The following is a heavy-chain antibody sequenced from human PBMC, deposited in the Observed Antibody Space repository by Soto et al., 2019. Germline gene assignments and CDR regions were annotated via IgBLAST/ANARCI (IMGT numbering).Heavy chain of an antibody. CDR3: ARGIDDNASFGMDI. CDR1: RFTFSSYW. J-gene: IGHJ6*02. CDR2: IKQDGSEK. V-gene: IGHV3-7*01. D-gene: IGHD1-1*01. Sequence: ESGGGLVQPGGSLRLSCAASRFTFSSYWMSWVRQAPGKGLEWVANIKQDGSEKFYVDSVKGRFTISRDNAKNSLYLQMDSLRAEDTAVYYCARGIDDNASFGMDIWGQGTTVTVSS.